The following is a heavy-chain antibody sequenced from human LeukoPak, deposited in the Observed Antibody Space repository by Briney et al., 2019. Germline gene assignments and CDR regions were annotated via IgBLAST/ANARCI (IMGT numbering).Heavy chain of an antibody. CDR1: GFTVSSNY. CDR3: ARARQARSGFDY. D-gene: IGHD3-3*01. CDR2: IYSGRST. J-gene: IGHJ4*02. V-gene: IGHV3-66*02. Sequence: GGSLRLSCAASGFTVSSNYMSWVRQAPGKGLEWVSVIYSGRSTYYADHVKGRFTISRDNSKNTLYLQMSSLRAEDTAVYYCARARQARSGFDYWGQGTLVTVSS.